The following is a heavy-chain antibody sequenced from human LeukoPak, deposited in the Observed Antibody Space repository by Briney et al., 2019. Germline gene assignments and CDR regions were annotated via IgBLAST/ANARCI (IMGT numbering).Heavy chain of an antibody. CDR2: ISYDGSNK. CDR1: GFTFSSYG. D-gene: IGHD3/OR15-3a*01. V-gene: IGHV3-30*18. J-gene: IGHJ4*02. CDR3: AKGGDWMAAGLDY. Sequence: PGRSLRLSCAASGFTFSSYGMHWVRQAPGKGLEGVAVISYDGSNKYYADSVKGRFTISRDNSKNTLYLQMNSLRAEDTAVYYCAKGGDWMAAGLDYWGQGTLVTVSS.